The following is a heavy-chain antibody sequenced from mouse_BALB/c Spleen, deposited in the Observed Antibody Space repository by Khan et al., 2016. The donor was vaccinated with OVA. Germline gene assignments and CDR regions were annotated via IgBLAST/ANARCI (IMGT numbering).Heavy chain of an antibody. D-gene: IGHD1-1*01. CDR2: ISSGGSYT. CDR1: GFTLSTYG. CDR3: ARLAYYYDSEWFAY. J-gene: IGHJ3*01. Sequence: EVELVESGGDLVKPEGSLKLSCAASGFTLSTYGMSWVRQTPDKRLEWVATISSGGSYTYYPDSVQGRFTISRDNAKNTLYLQMSSLKSEDTAMFYCARLAYYYDSEWFAYWGQGTLVTVSA. V-gene: IGHV5-6*01.